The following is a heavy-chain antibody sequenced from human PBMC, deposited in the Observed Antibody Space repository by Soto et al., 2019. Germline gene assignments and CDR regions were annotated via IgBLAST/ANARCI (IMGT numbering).Heavy chain of an antibody. Sequence: PGESLKISCKGSGYSFTSYWISWVRQMPGKGLEWMGRIDPSDSYTNYSPSFQGHVTISADKSISTAYLQWSSLKASDTAMYYCARFSVRYFDWLLNEYYYYYGMDVWGQGTTVTVSS. D-gene: IGHD3-9*01. CDR3: ARFSVRYFDWLLNEYYYYYGMDV. CDR1: GYSFTSYW. CDR2: IDPSDSYT. V-gene: IGHV5-10-1*01. J-gene: IGHJ6*02.